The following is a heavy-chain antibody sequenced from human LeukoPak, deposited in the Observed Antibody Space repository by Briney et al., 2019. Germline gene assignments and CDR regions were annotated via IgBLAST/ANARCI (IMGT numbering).Heavy chain of an antibody. Sequence: GGSLRLSCAASGFDFSNYGMHWVRQAPGKGLEWVSFIQYDGINKYFGDSVRGRFTISRDNSKNMLYLQMNSLRVEDTAIYYCVRGSSSQTAEDLWGQGALVTVSS. CDR3: VRGSSSQTAEDL. CDR1: GFDFSNYG. CDR2: IQYDGINK. V-gene: IGHV3-30*02. J-gene: IGHJ5*02. D-gene: IGHD2-21*02.